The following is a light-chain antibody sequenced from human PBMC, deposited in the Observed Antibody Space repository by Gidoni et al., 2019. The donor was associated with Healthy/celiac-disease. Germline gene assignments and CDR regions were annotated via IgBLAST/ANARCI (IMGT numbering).Light chain of an antibody. CDR2: TSS. CDR1: QSISSW. V-gene: IGKV1-5*03. J-gene: IGKJ1*01. Sequence: DIQMTQSPSTLSASVGDRVTITCRASQSISSWLAWYQQKPGKAPKLLIDTSSSLESGVPSRFSGGGSGTDFTLTSSRLHDDDVAYYYCQQYNSYWTFGQGTKVEIK. CDR3: QQYNSYWT.